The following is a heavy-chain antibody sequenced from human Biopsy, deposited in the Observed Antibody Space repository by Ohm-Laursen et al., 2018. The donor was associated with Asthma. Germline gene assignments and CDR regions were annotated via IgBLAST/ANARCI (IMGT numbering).Heavy chain of an antibody. Sequence: SLRLSCTASGFNFSYYSMIWVRQAPGTGLEWVAAISSGSDYIFYADSVKGRFTISRDNAKNLLFLQMNSLRAEDTAVYYCARTFHFWSPYHAEHSQLWGQGTLVTVSS. J-gene: IGHJ1*01. CDR2: ISSGSDYI. V-gene: IGHV3-21*04. CDR1: GFNFSYYS. D-gene: IGHD3-3*01. CDR3: ARTFHFWSPYHAEHSQL.